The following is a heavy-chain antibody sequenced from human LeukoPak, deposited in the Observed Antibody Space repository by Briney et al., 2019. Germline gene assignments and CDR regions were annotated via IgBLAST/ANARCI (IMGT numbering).Heavy chain of an antibody. J-gene: IGHJ4*02. CDR1: GFSFDIYA. CDR2: ISRSGADT. V-gene: IGHV3-23*01. CDR3: AKGTQGHGTGYHYYFDQ. D-gene: IGHD1-1*01. Sequence: GGSLRLACAASGFSFDIYAMNWVRQAPGKGLEWVSTISRSGADTYYADSVKDRFVISRDNPKSTNTVYLQLNRLRVEDTAVYYCAKGTQGHGTGYHYYFDQWGQGALVTVSS.